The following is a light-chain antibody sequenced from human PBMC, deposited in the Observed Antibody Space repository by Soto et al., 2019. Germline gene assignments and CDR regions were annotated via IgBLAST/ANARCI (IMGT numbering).Light chain of an antibody. J-gene: IGLJ1*01. CDR2: GVT. Sequence: QSALTQPASVSGSPGQSITISCTGSSSDIGTYNYVSWYQQHPGKAPKLMIYGVTNRPSGVSNRFSGSKSDNTASLTISGLQAEDEADYYCISYTGDTTPYVFGTGTQVTVL. V-gene: IGLV2-14*01. CDR1: SSDIGTYNY. CDR3: ISYTGDTTPYV.